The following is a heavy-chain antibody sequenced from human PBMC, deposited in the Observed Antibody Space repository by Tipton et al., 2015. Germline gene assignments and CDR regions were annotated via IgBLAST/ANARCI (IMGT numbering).Heavy chain of an antibody. Sequence: TLSLTCTVSGDSISRSNYYWGWIRQPPGKGLEWIGTISHSGSTYYNPSLKSRVTISADTSKNQFSLKLSSVTATDTAVYYCARLEGMTTGTTDRYYEYWGQGAVVTVSS. CDR1: GDSISRSNYY. CDR3: ARLEGMTTGTTDRYYEY. D-gene: IGHD4-17*01. J-gene: IGHJ4*02. V-gene: IGHV4-39*01. CDR2: ISHSGST.